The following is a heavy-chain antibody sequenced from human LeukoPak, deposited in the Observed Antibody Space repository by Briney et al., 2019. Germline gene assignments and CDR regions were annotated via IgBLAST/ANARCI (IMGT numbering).Heavy chain of an antibody. CDR1: GYSFTSYW. D-gene: IGHD2-2*01. V-gene: IGHV5-51*01. Sequence: GESLKISCKGSGYSFTSYWIGWVRPLPGKGLEWMGIIYPGDSDTRYSPSFQGQVTISADKSISTAYLQWSSLKASDTAMYYCARHQPGYCSSTSCFLDYGMDVWGQGTTVTVSS. J-gene: IGHJ6*02. CDR3: ARHQPGYCSSTSCFLDYGMDV. CDR2: IYPGDSDT.